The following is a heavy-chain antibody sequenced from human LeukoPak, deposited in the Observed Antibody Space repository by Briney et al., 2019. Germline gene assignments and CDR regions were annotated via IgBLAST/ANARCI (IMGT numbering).Heavy chain of an antibody. J-gene: IGHJ6*03. Sequence: GGSLRLTCAASGFTFSSYGMHWVRQAPGKGLEWVAVIWYDGSNKYYADSVKGRFTISRDNSKNTLYLQMNSLRAEDTAVYYCARGSVVPAVLVEGYYYMDAWGKGTTVTVSS. CDR1: GFTFSSYG. V-gene: IGHV3-33*01. D-gene: IGHD2-2*01. CDR3: ARGSVVPAVLVEGYYYMDA. CDR2: IWYDGSNK.